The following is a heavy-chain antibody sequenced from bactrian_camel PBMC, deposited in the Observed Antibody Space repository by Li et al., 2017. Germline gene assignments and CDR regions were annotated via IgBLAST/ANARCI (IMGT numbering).Heavy chain of an antibody. D-gene: IGHD2*01. V-gene: IGHV3S1*01. CDR1: GYSYSTYC. Sequence: QVQLVESGGGSVQVGGSLNLSCVATSGYSYSTYCLAWFRQAPGKEREGVARIATGSGNTYYADSVKGRFTISQDNAKNTVYLQMNSLKPEDTAMYYCAARGPYCYTKLSVRDFTYWGQGTQVTVS. CDR3: AARGPYCYTKLSVRDFTY. CDR2: IATGSGNT. J-gene: IGHJ6*01.